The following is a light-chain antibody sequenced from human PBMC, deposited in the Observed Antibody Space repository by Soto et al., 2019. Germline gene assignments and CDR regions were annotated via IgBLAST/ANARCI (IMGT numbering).Light chain of an antibody. J-gene: IGKJ5*01. CDR3: QQYDNWPIT. V-gene: IGKV3-15*01. Sequence: MTQSPSTLSAAVGYGVTIACRASQSININLSWYQQKPGQAPRLLIYGASTRATGLPARFSGSGSGTEFTLIISSLQSEDSAVYYCQQYDNWPITFGQGTRLEIK. CDR2: GAS. CDR1: QSININ.